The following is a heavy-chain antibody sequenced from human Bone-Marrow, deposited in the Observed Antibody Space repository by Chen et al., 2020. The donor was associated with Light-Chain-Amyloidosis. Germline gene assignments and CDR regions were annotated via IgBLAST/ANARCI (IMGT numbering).Heavy chain of an antibody. V-gene: IGHV1-69*01. CDR3: AGTKVVTILDL. J-gene: IGHJ5*02. D-gene: IGHD2-21*02. CDR2: VISLVGEP. CDR1: GGTFNGFA. Sequence: VQLVQSGPEVKKPGSSVKFSCEVSGGTFNGFAISWVRQDPGQGFEWMGGVISLVGEPSYAQKFQGRVTVSAGGSATTFYMELNSLTSADTAIYYWAGTKVVTILDLWGQGTRVTVSS.